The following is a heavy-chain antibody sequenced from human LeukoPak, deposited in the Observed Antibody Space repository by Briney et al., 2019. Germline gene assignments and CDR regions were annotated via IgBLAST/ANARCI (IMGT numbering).Heavy chain of an antibody. Sequence: GASVKVSCKASGYTFTAYYIHWVRQAPGQGLEWMGRINPNSGGTNYAQKFQGRVTMTRDTSISTAYMELSRLRSDGTAVYFCARPWEITMSERSYNWFDSWGQGPLVTVSS. V-gene: IGHV1-2*02. J-gene: IGHJ5*01. CDR1: GYTFTAYY. CDR3: ARPWEITMSERSYNWFDS. CDR2: INPNSGGT. D-gene: IGHD1-26*01.